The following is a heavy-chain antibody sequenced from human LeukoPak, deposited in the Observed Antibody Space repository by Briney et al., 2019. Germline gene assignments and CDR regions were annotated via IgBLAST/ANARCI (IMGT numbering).Heavy chain of an antibody. CDR3: AKSQSSVQLERQNWFDP. Sequence: GGSLRLSCAASGFTFSSYSMNWVRQAPGKGLEWVSSISSSSSYISYADSVKGRFTISRDNSKNTLYLQMNSLRAEDTAVYYCAKSQSSVQLERQNWFDPWGQGTLVTVSS. V-gene: IGHV3-21*04. D-gene: IGHD1-1*01. J-gene: IGHJ5*02. CDR1: GFTFSSYS. CDR2: ISSSSSYI.